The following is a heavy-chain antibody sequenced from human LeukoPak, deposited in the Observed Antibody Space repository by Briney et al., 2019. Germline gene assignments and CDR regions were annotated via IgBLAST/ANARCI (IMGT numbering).Heavy chain of an antibody. CDR3: ARSGVNYYSI. D-gene: IGHD3-22*01. J-gene: IGHJ3*02. CDR1: GYRFTSYW. CDR2: IYPGVSDT. V-gene: IGHV5-51*01. Sequence: GESLKISLNGSGYRFTSYWIGWVRQMPGKGLEWVGIIYPGVSDTIYSPSSQGQVTISADKTTSTANLQRSSLKASDIAMYYCARSGVNYYSICGQGTMVTVSS.